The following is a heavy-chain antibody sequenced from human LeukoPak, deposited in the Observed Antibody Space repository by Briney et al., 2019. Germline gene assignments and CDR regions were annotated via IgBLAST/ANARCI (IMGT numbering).Heavy chain of an antibody. D-gene: IGHD2-2*01. CDR1: GGSTSGHY. CDR2: IYYSGST. CDR3: ARTIRYCSSTSCSAFLDY. Sequence: SETLSLTCTVSGGSTSGHYWSWIRQPPGKGLEWIGLIYYSGSTNYNPSLKSRVTISVDTSKNQFSLKLSSVTAADTAVYYCARTIRYCSSTSCSAFLDYWGQGTLVTVCS. V-gene: IGHV4-59*11. J-gene: IGHJ4*02.